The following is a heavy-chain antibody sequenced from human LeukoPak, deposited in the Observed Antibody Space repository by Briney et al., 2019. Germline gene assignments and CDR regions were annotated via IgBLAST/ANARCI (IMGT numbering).Heavy chain of an antibody. D-gene: IGHD4-11*01. Sequence: PSETLSLTCTVSGGSISSYYWSWIRQPPGKGLEWIGYIYYSGSTNYNPSLKSRVTISVDTSKNQFSLKLSSVTAADTAVYYCARLQYRYYYMDVWGKGTRVTVSS. CDR1: GGSISSYY. CDR3: ARLQYRYYYMDV. CDR2: IYYSGST. V-gene: IGHV4-59*01. J-gene: IGHJ6*03.